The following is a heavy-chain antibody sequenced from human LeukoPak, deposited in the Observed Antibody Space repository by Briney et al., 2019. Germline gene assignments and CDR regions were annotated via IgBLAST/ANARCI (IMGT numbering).Heavy chain of an antibody. CDR1: GGTFSSYA. CDR2: IIPIFGTA. CDR3: ATDASLITGTTAYYYYGMDV. J-gene: IGHJ6*02. Sequence: SVKVSCKASGGTFSSYAISWARQAPGQGLEWMGGIIPIFGTANYAQKFQGRVTITADESTSTAYMELSSLRSEDTAVYYCATDASLITGTTAYYYYGMDVWGQGTTVTVSS. V-gene: IGHV1-69*01. D-gene: IGHD1-7*01.